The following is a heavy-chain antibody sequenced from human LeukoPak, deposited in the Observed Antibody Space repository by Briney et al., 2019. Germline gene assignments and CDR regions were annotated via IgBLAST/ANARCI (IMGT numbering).Heavy chain of an antibody. Sequence: GASVKVSCKASGYTFTAYYMHWVRQAPGQGLEWMGWINPNSGGTNYAQKFQGRVTMTRGTSISTAYMELSRLSSDDTAVYYCARGVDTPRGMPYFDYWGQGTLVTVSS. CDR2: INPNSGGT. CDR3: ARGVDTPRGMPYFDY. D-gene: IGHD2-2*01. J-gene: IGHJ4*02. CDR1: GYTFTAYY. V-gene: IGHV1-2*02.